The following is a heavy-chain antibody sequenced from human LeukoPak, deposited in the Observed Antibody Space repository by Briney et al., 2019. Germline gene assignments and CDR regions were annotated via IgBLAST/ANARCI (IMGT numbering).Heavy chain of an antibody. CDR1: GFTFSDYY. D-gene: IGHD3-22*01. CDR3: ASSNYYDSSGYYYAPLVDY. V-gene: IGHV3-11*04. CDR2: ISSSGSTI. J-gene: IGHJ4*02. Sequence: GGSLRLSCAASGFTFSDYYMSWIRQAPGKGLEWVSYISSSGSTIYYADSVKGRFPISRDNAKNSLYLQMNSLRAEDTAVYYCASSNYYDSSGYYYAPLVDYWGQGTLVTVSS.